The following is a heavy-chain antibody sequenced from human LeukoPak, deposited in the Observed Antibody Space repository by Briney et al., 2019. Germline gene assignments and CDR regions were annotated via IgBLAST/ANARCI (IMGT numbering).Heavy chain of an antibody. Sequence: GGSLRLSCTASGFTFGDYAMIWVRQAPGKGLEWVSSISRSSSYIYYADSVKGRFTISRDNAKNSLYLQMNSLRAEDTAVYYCARDGSMIVVASDYWGQGTLVTVSS. J-gene: IGHJ4*02. CDR2: ISRSSSYI. CDR1: GFTFGDYA. V-gene: IGHV3-21*01. D-gene: IGHD3-22*01. CDR3: ARDGSMIVVASDY.